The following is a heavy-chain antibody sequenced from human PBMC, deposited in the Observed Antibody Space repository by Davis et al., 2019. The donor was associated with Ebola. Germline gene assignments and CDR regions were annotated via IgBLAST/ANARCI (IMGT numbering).Heavy chain of an antibody. V-gene: IGHV3-23*01. CDR2: ISGSGGST. J-gene: IGHJ6*03. CDR3: AKMEVYYMDV. D-gene: IGHD1-1*01. Sequence: GESLKISCAASGFTFSSYAMSWVRQAPGKGLEWVSAISGSGGSTYYADSVKGRFTISRDNSKNTLYLQMNSLRAEDTAVYYCAKMEVYYMDVWGKGTTVTVSS. CDR1: GFTFSSYA.